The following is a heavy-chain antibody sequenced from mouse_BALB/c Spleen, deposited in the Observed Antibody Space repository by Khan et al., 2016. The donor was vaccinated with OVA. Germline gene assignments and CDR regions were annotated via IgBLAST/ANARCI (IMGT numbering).Heavy chain of an antibody. D-gene: IGHD4-1*01. CDR2: INPYNDGI. V-gene: IGHV1S136*01. J-gene: IGHJ3*01. CDR1: GYTFTNYV. CDR3: AREAYNRDFAIAY. Sequence: VQLQQPGPDLVKPGASVKMSCKASGYTFTNYVMHWVKQKPGRGLEWIGYINPYNDGIRYNETFKDKATLTSDKSSSTAYMQLSSLTSEDSAVYYCAREAYNRDFAIAYWGQGTLVTVSA.